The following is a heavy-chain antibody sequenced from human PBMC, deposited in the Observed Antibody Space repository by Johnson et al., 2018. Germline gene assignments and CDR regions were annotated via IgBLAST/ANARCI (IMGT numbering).Heavy chain of an antibody. Sequence: QVQLVQSGGGVVQPGRSLRLSCAASGFSFSNYGMHWVRQAPGKGLEWVAVISYDVSNKYYADSVKGRFTISRDNSKNTLYLQMNSLGAEDTAVYYCAGVLGRDSSAREAFDIWGQGTMVTVSS. CDR2: ISYDVSNK. J-gene: IGHJ3*02. CDR1: GFSFSNYG. D-gene: IGHD3-22*01. V-gene: IGHV3-30*03. CDR3: AGVLGRDSSAREAFDI.